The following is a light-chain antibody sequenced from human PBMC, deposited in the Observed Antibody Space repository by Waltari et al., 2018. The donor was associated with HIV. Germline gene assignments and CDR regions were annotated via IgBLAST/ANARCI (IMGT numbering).Light chain of an antibody. Sequence: QSVLTQPPSASGTPGQRVTISCSGSSSNIGSNTVNWYQQLPGTAPKLLIYRNTQRPSGGPGRFSGSKSCTSASLAISGLQSENEADYYCAAWDDSLNGVVFGGGTKLTVL. J-gene: IGLJ2*01. CDR2: RNT. V-gene: IGLV1-44*01. CDR3: AAWDDSLNGVV. CDR1: SSNIGSNT.